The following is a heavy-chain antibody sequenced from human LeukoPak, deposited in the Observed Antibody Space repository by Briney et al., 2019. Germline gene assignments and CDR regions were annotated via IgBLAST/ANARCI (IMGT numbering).Heavy chain of an antibody. V-gene: IGHV3-21*01. D-gene: IGHD5-12*01. CDR3: ARDLGYQTYYYYYMDV. CDR2: ISTSSSYI. J-gene: IGHJ6*03. Sequence: AGGSLRLSCAASGFTFSSYSMNWVRQAPGKGLEWVSSISTSSSYIYYADSVKGRFTISRDNAKNSLYLQMNSLRAEDTAVYYCARDLGYQTYYYYYMDVWGKGTTVTVSS. CDR1: GFTFSSYS.